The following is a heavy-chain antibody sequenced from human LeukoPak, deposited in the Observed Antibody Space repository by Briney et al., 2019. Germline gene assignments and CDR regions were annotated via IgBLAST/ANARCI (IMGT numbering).Heavy chain of an antibody. CDR2: LYSGGNT. CDR3: ARLSDSSTYGAFDI. Sequence: PGGSLRLSCAASGFTVSSNEMSWVRQAPGKGLEWVSVLYSGGNTYYPDSVKGRFTISRDNSQNTLYLQMDSLRPEDTAVYYCARLSDSSTYGAFDIWGHGTMVFVSS. D-gene: IGHD3-22*01. CDR1: GFTVSSNE. V-gene: IGHV3-66*02. J-gene: IGHJ3*02.